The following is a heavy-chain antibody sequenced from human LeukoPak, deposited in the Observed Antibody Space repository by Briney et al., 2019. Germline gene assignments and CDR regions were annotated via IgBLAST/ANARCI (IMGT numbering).Heavy chain of an antibody. D-gene: IGHD3-10*01. CDR2: MKPSGGRT. CDR3: ASSYGSGIYYNNWFDP. Sequence: ASVRVSCKASGYTFTSYYRQWVGQAPGQGVEGRGVMKPSGGRTRNANKFQGRVTMTTDTATSTIYMEMSSLRSGDTAVYYCASSYGSGIYYNNWFDPWGQGTLVTVSS. J-gene: IGHJ5*02. V-gene: IGHV1-46*01. CDR1: GYTFTSYY.